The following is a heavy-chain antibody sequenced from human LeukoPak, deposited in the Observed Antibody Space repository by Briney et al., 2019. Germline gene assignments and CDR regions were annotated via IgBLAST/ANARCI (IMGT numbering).Heavy chain of an antibody. CDR1: GGSISSYY. CDR2: IYTSGST. V-gene: IGHV4-4*09. J-gene: IGHJ6*04. CDR3: ASTHYDFWSVKV. D-gene: IGHD3-3*01. Sequence: PSETLSLTCTVSGGSISSYYWSWIRQPPGKGLEWIGYIYTSGSTNYNPSLNSRDTISVDTSKNQFSLKLSSVTAADTAVYYCASTHYDFWSVKVWGKGTTVTVSS.